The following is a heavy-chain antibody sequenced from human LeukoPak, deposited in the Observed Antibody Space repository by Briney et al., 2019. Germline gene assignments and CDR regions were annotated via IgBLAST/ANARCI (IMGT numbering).Heavy chain of an antibody. CDR2: INPNSGGP. J-gene: IGHJ6*03. Sequence: ASVKLSCKASGYIFTGYYIHWVRQAPGQGLEWMGWINPNSGGPNYAQKFQGRVTMTADASVTTAFLELTWLTSDDTAVYYCAREAVYATPPGAYYYYYMDVWGKGTTVTVSS. CDR3: AREAVYATPPGAYYYYYMDV. V-gene: IGHV1-2*02. D-gene: IGHD2-8*01. CDR1: GYIFTGYY.